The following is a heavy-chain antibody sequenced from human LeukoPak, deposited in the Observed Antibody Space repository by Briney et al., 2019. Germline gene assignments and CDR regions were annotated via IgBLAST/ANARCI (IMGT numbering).Heavy chain of an antibody. V-gene: IGHV4-39*07. CDR2: IYYSGST. D-gene: IGHD6-19*01. Sequence: ASETLSLTCAVSGGSISSNSYYWGWIRQPPGKGLEWIGSIYYSGSTYYNPSLKSRVTISVDTSKNQFSLKLSSVTAADTAVYYCARSSSGWYKVHNWFDPWGQGTLVTVSS. J-gene: IGHJ5*02. CDR1: GGSISSNSYY. CDR3: ARSSSGWYKVHNWFDP.